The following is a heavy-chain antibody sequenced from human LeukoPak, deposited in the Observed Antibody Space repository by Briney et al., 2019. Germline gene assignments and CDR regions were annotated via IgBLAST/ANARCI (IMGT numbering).Heavy chain of an antibody. CDR3: EVLWFGVSLD. CDR1: GFTFSSYG. Sequence: GGSLRLSCAASGFTFSSYGMSWVRQAPGKGLEWVSAISGSGGSTYYADSVKGRFTISRDNSKNTLYLQMNSLRAEDTGPPSEEVLWFGVSLDWGQGTLVTVSS. V-gene: IGHV3-23*01. D-gene: IGHD3-10*01. J-gene: IGHJ4*02. CDR2: ISGSGGST.